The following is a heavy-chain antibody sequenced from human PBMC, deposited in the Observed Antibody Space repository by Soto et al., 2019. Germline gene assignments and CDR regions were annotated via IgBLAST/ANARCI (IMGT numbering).Heavy chain of an antibody. CDR3: ARPGGYGSGSYYRPRDY. CDR2: ISSSGGYI. Sequence: GGSLRLSCAASGFTFSSYAMSWVRQAPGKGLEWVSAISSSGGYIYYADSVKGRFTISRDNAKNTLYLQMNSLRAEDTAVYYCARPGGYGSGSYYRPRDYWGQGTLVTVSS. CDR1: GFTFSSYA. J-gene: IGHJ4*02. V-gene: IGHV3-21*01. D-gene: IGHD3-10*01.